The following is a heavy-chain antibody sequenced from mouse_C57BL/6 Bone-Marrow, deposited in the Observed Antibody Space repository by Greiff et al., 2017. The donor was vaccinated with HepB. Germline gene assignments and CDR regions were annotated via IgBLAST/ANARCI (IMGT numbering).Heavy chain of an antibody. J-gene: IGHJ4*01. D-gene: IGHD1-1*01. Sequence: EVMLVESGGGLVKPGGSLKLSCAASGFTFSSYAMSWVRQTPEKRLEWVATISAGGSYTYYPDNVKGRFTISRDNAKNNRYLQMSHLKSEDTAMYYCARVVATRYAMGYWGQGTSVTVSS. CDR2: ISAGGSYT. V-gene: IGHV5-4*03. CDR3: ARVVATRYAMGY. CDR1: GFTFSSYA.